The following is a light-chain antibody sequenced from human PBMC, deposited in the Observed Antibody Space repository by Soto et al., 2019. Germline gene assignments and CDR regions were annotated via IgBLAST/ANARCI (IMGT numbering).Light chain of an antibody. CDR3: QQDSSWPLT. Sequence: EIVMTQSPATLSVSPGERGTLSCRASQDIRSSLAWYQQTPGPAHRLLIYGASIRATGVPATFSGSGSGAEFTLSISSLQSEHLGVYYCQQDSSWPLTFGGGTKVDIK. CDR2: GAS. J-gene: IGKJ4*01. V-gene: IGKV3-15*01. CDR1: QDIRSS.